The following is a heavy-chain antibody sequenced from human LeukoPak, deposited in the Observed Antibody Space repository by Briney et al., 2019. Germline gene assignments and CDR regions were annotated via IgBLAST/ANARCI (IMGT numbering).Heavy chain of an antibody. Sequence: ASVKVSCKASGYTFTSYGISWVRQAPGQGLEWMGWISAYNGNTNYAQKLQGRVTMTTDTSTSTAYMELRSLRSDDTAVYYCARDLHGGSYYGSNAFDIWGQGTMVTVSS. V-gene: IGHV1-18*01. CDR2: ISAYNGNT. CDR3: ARDLHGGSYYGSNAFDI. D-gene: IGHD1-26*01. J-gene: IGHJ3*02. CDR1: GYTFTSYG.